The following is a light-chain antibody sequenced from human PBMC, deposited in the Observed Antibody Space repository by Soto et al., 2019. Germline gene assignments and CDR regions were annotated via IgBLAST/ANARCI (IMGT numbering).Light chain of an antibody. J-gene: IGKJ1*01. CDR1: QSVSTN. Sequence: EAVMTQAPDALSVSPGERATLSCRASQSVSTNLAWYQQKLGHAPSLLIYGSSTRATGVPARFSGSGSGTEVTLTISGLQSEDFAIYYCQQYNYWPRTFGQGTKVDIK. CDR3: QQYNYWPRT. CDR2: GSS. V-gene: IGKV3-15*01.